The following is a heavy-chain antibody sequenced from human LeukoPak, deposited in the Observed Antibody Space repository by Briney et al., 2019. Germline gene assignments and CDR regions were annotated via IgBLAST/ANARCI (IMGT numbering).Heavy chain of an antibody. D-gene: IGHD3-10*01. CDR2: INHSGST. V-gene: IGHV4-34*01. J-gene: IGHJ5*02. CDR1: GGSFSGYY. CDR3: ARLGWLYGSGSMNWFDP. Sequence: SETLSLTCAVYGGSFSGYYWSWIRQPPGKGLEWIGEINHSGSTYYNPSLKSRVTVSVDTSKNQFSLKLSSVTAADTAVYYCARLGWLYGSGSMNWFDPWSQGTLVTVSS.